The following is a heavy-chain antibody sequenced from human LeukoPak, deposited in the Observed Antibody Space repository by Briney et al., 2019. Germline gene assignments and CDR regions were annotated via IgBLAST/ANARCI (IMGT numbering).Heavy chain of an antibody. D-gene: IGHD1-1*01. J-gene: IGHJ4*02. CDR2: ITKSGDTS. CDR3: AKDGPNDLDY. CDR1: GIIFSSDA. Sequence: PGGSLRLSCAASGIIFSSDAMSWVRQVPGKGLEWVSLITKSGDTSYYADSVKGRFTISRDNSKNTVYLQMNSLRAEDTAVYYCAKDGPNDLDYWGQGTLVTVSS. V-gene: IGHV3-23*01.